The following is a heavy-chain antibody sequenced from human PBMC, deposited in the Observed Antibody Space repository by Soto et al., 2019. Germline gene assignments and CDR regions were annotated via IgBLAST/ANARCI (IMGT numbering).Heavy chain of an antibody. J-gene: IGHJ6*03. D-gene: IGHD3-10*01. V-gene: IGHV1-3*01. CDR2: INAGNGNT. CDR3: ARGSMYYYGSGSHYYMEV. CDR1: GYTFTSYA. Sequence: ASVKVSCKASGYTFTSYAMHWVRQAPGQRLEWMGWINAGNGNTKYSQKFQGRVTITRDASASTAYMELSSLRSEDTAVYYCARGSMYYYGSGSHYYMEVWGKGTTVTVSS.